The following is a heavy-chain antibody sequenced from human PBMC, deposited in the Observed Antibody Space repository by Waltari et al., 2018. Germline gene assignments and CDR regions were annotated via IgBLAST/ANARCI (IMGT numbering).Heavy chain of an antibody. CDR2: MNPNSGNT. Sequence: QVQLVQSGAEVKKPGASVKVSCKASGYTFTSYDINWVRPATGQGLEWMGWMNPNSGNTGYAQKFQGRVTMTRNTSISTAYMELSSLRSEDTAVYYCARATYYYDSSGYRSWYFDLWGRGTLVTVSS. CDR1: GYTFTSYD. J-gene: IGHJ2*01. D-gene: IGHD3-22*01. V-gene: IGHV1-8*02. CDR3: ARATYYYDSSGYRSWYFDL.